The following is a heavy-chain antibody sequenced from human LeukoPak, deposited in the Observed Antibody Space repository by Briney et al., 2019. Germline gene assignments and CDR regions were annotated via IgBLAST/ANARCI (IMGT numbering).Heavy chain of an antibody. CDR1: GFTFSNSG. D-gene: IGHD3-16*01. J-gene: IGHJ3*01. Sequence: GGSLRLSCAASGFTFSNSGMHWVRQAPGKGLEWVSVIYSGSSTYYADSVKGRFTISRENFKNMLYHQMNNLRAEDTALYYCARGGTRVAFDFWGQGTIVTVYS. CDR3: ARGGTRVAFDF. V-gene: IGHV3-NL1*01. CDR2: IYSGSST.